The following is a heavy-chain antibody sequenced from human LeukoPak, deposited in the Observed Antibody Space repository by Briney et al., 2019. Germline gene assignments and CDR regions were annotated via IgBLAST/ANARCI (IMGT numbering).Heavy chain of an antibody. CDR2: ISYDGSNK. CDR1: GFTFSSYA. J-gene: IGHJ6*02. D-gene: IGHD2-2*01. Sequence: GGSLRLSCAASGFTFSSYAMHWVRQAPGKGLEWVAVISYDGSNKYYADSVKGRFTISRDNSKNTLYLQMNSLRAEDTAVYYCAKDWPRLVPAAISYYYGMDVWGQGTTVTVSS. CDR3: AKDWPRLVPAAISYYYGMDV. V-gene: IGHV3-30-3*01.